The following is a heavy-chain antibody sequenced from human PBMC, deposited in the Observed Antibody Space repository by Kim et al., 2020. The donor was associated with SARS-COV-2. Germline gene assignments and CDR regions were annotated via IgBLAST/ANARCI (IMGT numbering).Heavy chain of an antibody. Sequence: TNHNPSLKSRVTISVDTSKNQVSLKLSSVTAADTAVYYCAGSDPIYYMDVWGKGTTVTVSS. V-gene: IGHV4-4*09. CDR2: T. J-gene: IGHJ6*03. D-gene: IGHD2-21*02. CDR3: AGSDPIYYMDV.